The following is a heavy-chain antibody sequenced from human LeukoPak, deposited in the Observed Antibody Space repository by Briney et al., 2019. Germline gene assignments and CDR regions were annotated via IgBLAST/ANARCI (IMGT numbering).Heavy chain of an antibody. CDR2: IWYDGHNK. Sequence: GSLRLSCEASGFIFSNYGMHWVRQAPGKGLEWVALIWYDGHNKFHADSVKGRFTISRDNSKNTLYLQMDSLRVEDTAVYYCAREWGRIAVAGGPDYWGQGTLVTVSS. CDR3: AREWGRIAVAGGPDY. J-gene: IGHJ4*02. V-gene: IGHV3-33*01. CDR1: GFIFSNYG. D-gene: IGHD6-19*01.